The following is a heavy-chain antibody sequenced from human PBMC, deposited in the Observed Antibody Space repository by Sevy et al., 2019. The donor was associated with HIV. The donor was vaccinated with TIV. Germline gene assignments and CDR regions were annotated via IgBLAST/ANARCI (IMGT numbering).Heavy chain of an antibody. Sequence: GGSLRLSCAASGFTFSGPAMHWVRQASGKGLEWVGRIRRKANSYATAYGGSVKGRFTISRDDSKNTAYLQMNSLKTEDTAVYYCTRRRLTTVTTPSYGMDVWGQGTTVTVSS. CDR1: GFTFSGPA. V-gene: IGHV3-73*01. CDR2: IRRKANSYAT. D-gene: IGHD4-17*01. CDR3: TRRRLTTVTTPSYGMDV. J-gene: IGHJ6*02.